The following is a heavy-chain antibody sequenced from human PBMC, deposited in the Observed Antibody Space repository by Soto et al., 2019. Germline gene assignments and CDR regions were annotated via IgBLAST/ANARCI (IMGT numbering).Heavy chain of an antibody. D-gene: IGHD6-19*01. CDR2: IKRDGSEE. CDR1: GFTFSSNW. V-gene: IGHV3-7*03. Sequence: GGSLRLSCAASGFTFSSNWMKWIRQAPGNGLEWVASIKRDGSEEYYLDSVKGRFTISRDNAKNTLFLQMNSLRGEDTAVYSCAGGSGWLIDFWGRGTLVTVSS. CDR3: AGGSGWLIDF. J-gene: IGHJ4*02.